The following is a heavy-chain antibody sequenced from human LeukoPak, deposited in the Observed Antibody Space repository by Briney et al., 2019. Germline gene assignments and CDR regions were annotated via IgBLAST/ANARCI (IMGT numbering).Heavy chain of an antibody. Sequence: GGSLRLSCVVSGISLSNYAMTWVSQAPGKGLEWVSYISERGGSTTYADSVKGRFTISRDTSLNTLYLQMNNLRAEDTAAYFCAKRGVVIRGLLVVGYHQEAYHYDYWGQGTLVTVSS. CDR1: GISLSNYA. J-gene: IGHJ4*02. CDR2: ISERGGST. D-gene: IGHD3-10*01. CDR3: AKRGVVIRGLLVVGYHQEAYHYDY. V-gene: IGHV3-23*01.